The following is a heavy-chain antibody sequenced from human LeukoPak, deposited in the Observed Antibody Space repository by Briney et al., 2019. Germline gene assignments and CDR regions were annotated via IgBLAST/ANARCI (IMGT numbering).Heavy chain of an antibody. CDR2: IYYSGST. CDR3: ARVVLTGDFDY. D-gene: IGHD7-27*01. J-gene: IGHJ4*02. Sequence: SETLSLTCTVSGGSISSYYWSWIRQPPGKGLEWIGYIYYSGSTNYNPSLKSRVTISVDTSKNQFSLKLSSVTAADTAVYYCARVVLTGDFDYWGQGTLVTVSS. V-gene: IGHV4-59*01. CDR1: GGSISSYY.